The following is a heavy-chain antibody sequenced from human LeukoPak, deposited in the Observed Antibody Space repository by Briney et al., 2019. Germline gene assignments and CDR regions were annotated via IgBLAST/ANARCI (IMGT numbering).Heavy chain of an antibody. CDR2: INHSGST. J-gene: IGHJ4*02. Sequence: SETLSLTCAVYGGSFSGYYWSWIRQPRGKGLEWNGEINHSGSTDYNPSLKSQVTISVDTSKNQFSLKLSSVTAADTAVYYCARIDYGGNSGGGYWGQGTLVTVSS. D-gene: IGHD4-23*01. CDR1: GGSFSGYY. V-gene: IGHV4-34*01. CDR3: ARIDYGGNSGGGY.